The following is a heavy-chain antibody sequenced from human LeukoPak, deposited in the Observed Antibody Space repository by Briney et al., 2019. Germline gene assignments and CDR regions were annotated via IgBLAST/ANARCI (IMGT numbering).Heavy chain of an antibody. CDR3: TRGVNWFDP. D-gene: IGHD3-10*01. CDR1: GDSVSSNSAG. J-gene: IGHJ5*02. V-gene: IGHV6-1*01. CDR2: AYYRSKWYI. Sequence: SQTLSLTCAISGDSVSSNSAGWNWIRQSPSRGLEWLGRAYYRSKWYIDYAVSMKSRIITNPDTSKNQFSLQLNSVTPDDTAVYYCTRGVNWFDPWGQGTLVTVSS.